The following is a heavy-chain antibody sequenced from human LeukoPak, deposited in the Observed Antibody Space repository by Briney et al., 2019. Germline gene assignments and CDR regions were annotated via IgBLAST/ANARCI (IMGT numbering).Heavy chain of an antibody. CDR2: IYTSGST. CDR1: GGSISSYY. Sequence: SETLSLTCTVSGGSISSYYWSWIRQPAGKGLEWIGRIYTSGSTNYNPSLKSRVTMSVDTSKNQFSLKLSSVTAADTAVYYCARDSRGVGGWKEYWFDPWGQGTLVTVSS. D-gene: IGHD3-10*01. J-gene: IGHJ5*02. V-gene: IGHV4-4*07. CDR3: ARDSRGVGGWKEYWFDP.